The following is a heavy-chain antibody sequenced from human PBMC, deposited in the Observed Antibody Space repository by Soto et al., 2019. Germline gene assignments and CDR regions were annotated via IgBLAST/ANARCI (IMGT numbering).Heavy chain of an antibody. CDR3: AKDQGLDA. V-gene: IGHV3-23*01. CDR2: ISGSGGST. CDR1: WVTCSSYA. Sequence: VGSLRLSGSACWVTCSSYAMSWIRQAPGKGREWASAISGSGGSTYYAYSVKGRFTISRDNYKNTLYLQMNSLRVEDKAASYCAKDQGLDAWGHATTVTVS. J-gene: IGHJ6*01.